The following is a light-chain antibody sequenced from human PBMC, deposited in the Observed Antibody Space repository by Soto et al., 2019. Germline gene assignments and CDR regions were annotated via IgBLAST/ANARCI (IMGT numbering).Light chain of an antibody. Sequence: QSALTQPASVSGSPGQSITISCTGTSSDVGGYNYVSWYQQHPGKAPKLMIYEVSNRPSGVSNRFSGFKSGNTASLTISGLQAGDEADYYCGSYTSSTTPYVFGTGTKVTVL. V-gene: IGLV2-14*01. J-gene: IGLJ1*01. CDR3: GSYTSSTTPYV. CDR2: EVS. CDR1: SSDVGGYNY.